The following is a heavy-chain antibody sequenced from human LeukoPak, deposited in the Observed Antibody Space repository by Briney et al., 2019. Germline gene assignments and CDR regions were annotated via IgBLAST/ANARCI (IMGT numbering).Heavy chain of an antibody. CDR3: AKVREGGLGSYYCYGMDV. CDR1: GFTFSSYW. Sequence: PGGSLRLSCEASGFTFSSYWMHWVRQAPGKGLEWVAVISYDGSNKYYADSVKGRFTISRDNSKNTLYLQMNSLRAGDTAVYYCAKVREGGLGSYYCYGMDVWGQGTTVTVSS. CDR2: ISYDGSNK. D-gene: IGHD1-26*01. J-gene: IGHJ6*02. V-gene: IGHV3-30*18.